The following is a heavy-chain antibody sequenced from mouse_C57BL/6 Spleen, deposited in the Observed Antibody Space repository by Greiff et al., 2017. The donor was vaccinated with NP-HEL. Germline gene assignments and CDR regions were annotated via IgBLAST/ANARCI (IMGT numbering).Heavy chain of an antibody. CDR3: ARGVGLLQDY. CDR1: GYTFTSYW. D-gene: IGHD2-3*01. J-gene: IGHJ2*01. CDR2: IDPSDSYT. V-gene: IGHV1-69*01. Sequence: VQLQQPGAELVMPGASVKLSCKASGYTFTSYWMHWVKQRPGQGLEWIGEIDPSDSYTNYNQKFKGKSTLTVDKSSSTAYMQLSSLTSEDSAVYYCARGVGLLQDYWGQGTTLTVSS.